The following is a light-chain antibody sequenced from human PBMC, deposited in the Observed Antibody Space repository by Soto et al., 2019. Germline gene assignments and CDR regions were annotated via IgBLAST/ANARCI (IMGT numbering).Light chain of an antibody. Sequence: DIQMTQSPSTLSASVGDRVTITCRASQSIGSWLAWYQQKPGKAPKVLIYDASSLKSGVPSRFSGSGSGTEFTLTISSLQPDDFATYYCQQYNSYPTFGQGTKVDIK. V-gene: IGKV1-5*01. CDR3: QQYNSYPT. CDR2: DAS. CDR1: QSIGSW. J-gene: IGKJ1*01.